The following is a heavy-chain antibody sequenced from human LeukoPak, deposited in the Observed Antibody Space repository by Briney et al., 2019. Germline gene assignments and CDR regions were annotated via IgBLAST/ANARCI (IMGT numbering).Heavy chain of an antibody. V-gene: IGHV3-23*01. Sequence: GGSRRLSCAASGFSFSTYVMSWVRQAPGKGLEWVSSISSSGGSTYYADSVNGRFTISRDNSKNTLILQMNSLRAEDTGIYYCAKGRQVDAVFDYWGQGTLVTVSS. CDR1: GFSFSTYV. J-gene: IGHJ4*02. CDR2: ISSSGGST. CDR3: AKGRQVDAVFDY.